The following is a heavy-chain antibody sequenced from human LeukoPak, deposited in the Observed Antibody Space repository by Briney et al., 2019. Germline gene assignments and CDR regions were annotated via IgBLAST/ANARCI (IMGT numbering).Heavy chain of an antibody. V-gene: IGHV3-48*01. CDR3: ARDYSPPHYYDSSGYFDY. CDR2: IGTSSTTI. J-gene: IGHJ4*02. Sequence: GGSLRLSCAASGFTFCSYTMNWVRQPPGKGLEWVSNIGTSSTTIYYADSVKGRFTISRDNAKNSLYLQMNSLRAEDTAVYYCARDYSPPHYYDSSGYFDYWGQGTLVTVSS. CDR1: GFTFCSYT. D-gene: IGHD3-22*01.